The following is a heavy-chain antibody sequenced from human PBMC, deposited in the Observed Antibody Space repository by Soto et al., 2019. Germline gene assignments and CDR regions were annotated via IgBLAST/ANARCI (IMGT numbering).Heavy chain of an antibody. D-gene: IGHD2-15*01. CDR2: INPNSGGT. CDR1: GYTFTGYY. J-gene: IGHJ4*02. Sequence: ASVKVSCKASGYTFTGYYMRWVRQAPGQGLEWMGWINPNSGGTNYAQKFQGRVTMTRDTSISTAYMELSRLRSDDTAVYYCARLRVVAATRRDPFFDYWGQGTLVTVSS. CDR3: ARLRVVAATRRDPFFDY. V-gene: IGHV1-2*02.